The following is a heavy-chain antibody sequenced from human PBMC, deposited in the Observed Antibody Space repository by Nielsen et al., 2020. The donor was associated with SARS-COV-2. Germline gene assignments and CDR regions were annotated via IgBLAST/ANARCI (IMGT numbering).Heavy chain of an antibody. Sequence: GESLKISCAASGFTFSSYGMHWVRQAPGKGLEWVAVIRYDGSNKYYADSVKGRFTISRDNSKNTLYLQMNSLRAEDTAVYYCARRQIQLWGQSGGMDVWGQGTTVTVSS. D-gene: IGHD5-18*01. CDR3: ARRQIQLWGQSGGMDV. CDR1: GFTFSSYG. CDR2: IRYDGSNK. J-gene: IGHJ6*02. V-gene: IGHV3-33*01.